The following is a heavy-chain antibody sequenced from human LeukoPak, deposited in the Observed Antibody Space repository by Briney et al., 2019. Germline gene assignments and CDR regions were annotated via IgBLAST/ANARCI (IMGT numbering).Heavy chain of an antibody. CDR1: GGSINSDDYY. Sequence: SQTLSLTCTVSGGSINSDDYYWSWIRQPPGKGLEWIGNIYYSGSTYYNPSLKSRLTISVDKSKNQFSLKLSSVTAADTAVYYCACHSGWPGPSEWGQGTLVTVSS. V-gene: IGHV4-30-4*01. D-gene: IGHD6-19*01. CDR2: IYYSGST. CDR3: ACHSGWPGPSE. J-gene: IGHJ4*02.